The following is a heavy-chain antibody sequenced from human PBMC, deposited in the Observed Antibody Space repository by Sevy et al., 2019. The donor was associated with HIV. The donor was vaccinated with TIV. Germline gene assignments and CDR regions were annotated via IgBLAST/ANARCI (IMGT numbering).Heavy chain of an antibody. CDR3: ANFGRLLIINGDAFDV. V-gene: IGHV4-38-2*02. CDR1: GYSIISGYL. CDR2: VDHTGNT. Sequence: SETLSLTCTVSGYSIISGYLWGWIRQPPGKGLEWIGSVDHTGNTYYNPSLKSRVTTSVDTSKNQFSRRLSSVTAADTAVYYCANFGRLLIINGDAFDVWGQGTMVTVSS. J-gene: IGHJ3*01. D-gene: IGHD3-9*01.